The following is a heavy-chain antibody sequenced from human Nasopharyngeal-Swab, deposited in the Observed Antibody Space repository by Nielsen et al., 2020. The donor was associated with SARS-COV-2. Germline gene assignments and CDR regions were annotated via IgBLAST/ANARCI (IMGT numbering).Heavy chain of an antibody. CDR2: IAYDGSNK. Sequence: GGSLRLSCAASGFTFSSDGMNGVRQAPGKGPEWVAVIAYDGSNKYYADSVKGRFTISRDNSKNTLYLQMNSLRAEDTAVYYCAKGTITMVRGVIGWFDPWGQGTLVTVSS. D-gene: IGHD3-10*01. J-gene: IGHJ5*02. CDR1: GFTFSSDG. V-gene: IGHV3-30*18. CDR3: AKGTITMVRGVIGWFDP.